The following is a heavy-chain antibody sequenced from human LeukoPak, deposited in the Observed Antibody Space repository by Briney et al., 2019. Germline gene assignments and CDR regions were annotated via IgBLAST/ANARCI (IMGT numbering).Heavy chain of an antibody. CDR3: ARVQQLVLHYYYGMDV. J-gene: IGHJ6*02. V-gene: IGHV3-30-3*01. CDR2: ISYDGSNK. Sequence: PGGSLRLSCAASGFTFSSYAMHWVRQAPAKGLEWVAVISYDGSNKYYADSVKGRFTISRDNSKNTLYLQMNSLRAEDTAVYYCARVQQLVLHYYYGMDVWGQGTTVTVSS. CDR1: GFTFSSYA. D-gene: IGHD6-13*01.